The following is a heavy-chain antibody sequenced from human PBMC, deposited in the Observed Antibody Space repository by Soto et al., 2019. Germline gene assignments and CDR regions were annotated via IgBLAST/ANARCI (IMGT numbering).Heavy chain of an antibody. J-gene: IGHJ6*02. V-gene: IGHV1-69*02. CDR3: ARLLVLDYYYGMDV. CDR2: IIPILGIA. CDR1: GGTFSSYT. D-gene: IGHD6-13*01. Sequence: QVQLVQSGAEVKKPGSSVKVSCKASGGTFSSYTISWVRQAPGQGLEWLGRIIPILGIANYAQKFQGRVTIPAHKSTRTAYMELSSLRSYDTAVYYCARLLVLDYYYGMDVWGQGTTVTVSS.